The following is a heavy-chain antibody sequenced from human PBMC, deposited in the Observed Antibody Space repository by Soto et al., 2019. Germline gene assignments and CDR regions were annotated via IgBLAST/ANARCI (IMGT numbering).Heavy chain of an antibody. V-gene: IGHV4-38-2*01. CDR3: ARAAYGSSTLFDY. CDR2: VYQSGST. D-gene: IGHD6-13*01. Sequence: SQTLSLTCAVFGYFFSSDYFWGWIRQPPGKALEWIGSVYQSGSTYHKPSLKSRVSTSVDTSKNQFSLKLSSVTAADTAVYYCARAAYGSSTLFDYWGRGALVTVS. J-gene: IGHJ4*02. CDR1: GYFFSSDYF.